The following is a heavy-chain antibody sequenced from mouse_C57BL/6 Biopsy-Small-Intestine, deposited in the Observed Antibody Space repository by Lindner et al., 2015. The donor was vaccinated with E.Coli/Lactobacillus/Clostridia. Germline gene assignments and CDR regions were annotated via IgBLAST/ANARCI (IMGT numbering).Heavy chain of an antibody. CDR3: ARRAVTRAMDY. CDR1: GFTFSDYG. J-gene: IGHJ4*01. V-gene: IGHV5-17*01. D-gene: IGHD2-2*01. CDR2: ISGGSSTI. Sequence: VQLQESGGGLVKPGGSLKLSCAASGFTFSDYGMHWVRQAPEKGLEWVAYISGGSSTIYYADTVKGRFTISRDNAKNTLFLQMTSLRSEDTAMYYCARRAVTRAMDYWGQGTSVTVSS.